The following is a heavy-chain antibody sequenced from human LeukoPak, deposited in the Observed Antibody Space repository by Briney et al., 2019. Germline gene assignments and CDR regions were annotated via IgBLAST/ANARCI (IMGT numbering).Heavy chain of an antibody. J-gene: IGHJ4*02. D-gene: IGHD3-22*01. V-gene: IGHV3-48*04. Sequence: GGSLRLSCAASGFSFSSYSMNWVRQAPGKGLEWVSYISGSSTTTYYADSVKGRFTISRDNAKNSLYLQMNSLRAEDTAVYYCALLAGNYYDSSGYYVFDYWGQGTLVTVSS. CDR2: ISGSSTTT. CDR1: GFSFSSYS. CDR3: ALLAGNYYDSSGYYVFDY.